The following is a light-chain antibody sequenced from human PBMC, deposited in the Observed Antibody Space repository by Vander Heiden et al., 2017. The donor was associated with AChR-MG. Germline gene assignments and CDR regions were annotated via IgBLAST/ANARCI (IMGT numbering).Light chain of an antibody. Sequence: DIQMTQTPFSLSASVGDRVTITCRASQDISYYLNWYQHKPGKAPKLLIYDACILETGVPSRCSGSGSGTHFSLIISSRQPEDFATYYCQQYNSLPPLTFGGGTKVDLK. CDR3: QQYNSLPPLT. V-gene: IGKV1-33*01. CDR1: QDISYY. CDR2: DAC. J-gene: IGKJ4*01.